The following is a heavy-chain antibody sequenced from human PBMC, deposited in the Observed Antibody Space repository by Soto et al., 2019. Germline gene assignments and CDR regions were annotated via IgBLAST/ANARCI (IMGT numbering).Heavy chain of an antibody. D-gene: IGHD4-17*01. Sequence: GGSLRLSCAASGFTFSSYAMSWVRQAPGKGLEWVSAISGSGGSTYYADSVKGRFTISRDNSKNTLYLQMNSLRAEDTAVYYCAKDSLGTTVVTSGFDYWGQGTLVTVSS. CDR3: AKDSLGTTVVTSGFDY. CDR2: ISGSGGST. J-gene: IGHJ4*02. CDR1: GFTFSSYA. V-gene: IGHV3-23*01.